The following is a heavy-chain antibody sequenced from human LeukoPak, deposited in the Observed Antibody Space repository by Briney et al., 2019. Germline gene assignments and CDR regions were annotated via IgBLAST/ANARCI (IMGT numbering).Heavy chain of an antibody. CDR2: INPSGGST. CDR3: AREGIAVAGSDY. CDR1: GYTFTSYY. D-gene: IGHD6-19*01. J-gene: IGHJ4*02. Sequence: ASVKVSCKASGYTFTSYYTHWVRQAPGQGLEWMGIINPSGGSTSYAQKFQGRVTMTRDTSTSTVYMELSSLRSEDTAVYYCAREGIAVAGSDYWGQGTLVTVSS. V-gene: IGHV1-46*01.